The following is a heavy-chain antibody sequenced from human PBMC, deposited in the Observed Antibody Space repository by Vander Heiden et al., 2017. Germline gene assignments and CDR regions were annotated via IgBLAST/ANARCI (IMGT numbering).Heavy chain of an antibody. CDR2: IYYSGST. V-gene: IGHV4-39*01. J-gene: IGHJ6*02. CDR1: GGSISSSSYY. Sequence: QLQLQESGPGLVKPSETLSLTCTVSGGSISSSSYYWGWIRQPPGKGLEWIGSIYYSGSTYYNPSLKSRVTISVDTSKNQFSLKLSSVTAADTAVYYCARREYYYYYGMDVWGQGTTGTVSS. CDR3: ARREYYYYYGMDV.